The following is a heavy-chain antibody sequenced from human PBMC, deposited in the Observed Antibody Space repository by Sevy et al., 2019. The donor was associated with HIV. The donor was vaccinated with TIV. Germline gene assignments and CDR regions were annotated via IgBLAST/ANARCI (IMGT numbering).Heavy chain of an antibody. J-gene: IGHJ4*02. Sequence: GSLRLSCAASGFTFSSYAMSWVRQAPGKGLEWVSAISGSGGSIYYADSVKGRFTISRDNSKNTLYLQMNSLRAEDTAVYYCAKDKYCSSTSCYRGGNFDYWGQGTLVTVSS. CDR3: AKDKYCSSTSCYRGGNFDY. CDR1: GFTFSSYA. D-gene: IGHD2-2*02. CDR2: ISGSGGSI. V-gene: IGHV3-23*01.